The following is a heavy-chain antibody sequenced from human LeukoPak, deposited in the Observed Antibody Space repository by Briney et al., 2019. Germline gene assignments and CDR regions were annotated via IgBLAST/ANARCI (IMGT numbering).Heavy chain of an antibody. Sequence: PGGSLRLSCAGSGFTFSSYSMNWVRQAPGKGLEWVSSISSSSSYIYYADSVKGRFTISRDNAKNSLYLQMNSLRAEDTAVYYCARDRGYSGFMDVWGQGTTVTVSS. V-gene: IGHV3-21*01. CDR1: GFTFSSYS. CDR2: ISSSSSYI. J-gene: IGHJ6*02. CDR3: ARDRGYSGFMDV. D-gene: IGHD5-12*01.